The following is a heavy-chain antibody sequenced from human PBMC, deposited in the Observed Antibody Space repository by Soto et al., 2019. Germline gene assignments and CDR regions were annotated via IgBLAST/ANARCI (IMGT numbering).Heavy chain of an antibody. CDR3: ARLGFQTFDYYFDY. CDR2: INPSGGST. J-gene: IGHJ4*02. V-gene: IGHV1-46*01. D-gene: IGHD3-9*01. CDR1: GYTLTSHY. Sequence: GASVKVSCKASGYTLTSHYMHSVRPGPGQGLEWMGIINPSGGSTGYAQKFQGRVTMTRDTSTSTVYMELSSLRSEDTAVYYCARLGFQTFDYYFDYWGQGTLVTVSS.